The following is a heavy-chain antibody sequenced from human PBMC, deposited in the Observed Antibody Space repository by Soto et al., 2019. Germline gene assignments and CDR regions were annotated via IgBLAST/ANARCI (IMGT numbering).Heavy chain of an antibody. V-gene: IGHV3-53*02. D-gene: IGHD6-19*01. Sequence: EVQLVETGGGLIQPGGSLRLSCAASGLTVRSNYMSWVRQAPGKGLEWVSLIFSGGSTYHADSVKGRFTISRDNSKNMVYLQMNSLRAEDTAVYYCAGEVGSGGWYYYYFGMDAWGQGTTVTVSS. CDR2: IFSGGST. CDR3: AGEVGSGGWYYYYFGMDA. J-gene: IGHJ6*02. CDR1: GLTVRSNY.